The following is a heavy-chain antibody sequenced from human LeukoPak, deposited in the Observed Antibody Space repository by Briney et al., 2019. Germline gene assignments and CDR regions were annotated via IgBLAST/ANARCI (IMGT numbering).Heavy chain of an antibody. CDR1: GFTFSSYS. CDR2: ISSSSSYI. J-gene: IGHJ4*02. D-gene: IGHD3-22*01. Sequence: PGGSLRLSCAASGFTFSSYSMNWVRQAPGKGLEWVSSISSSSSYIYYADSVKGRFTISRDNAKNSLYLQMNSLRAEDTAVYYCARGHYDSGGYPLPPRRGLLEYWGQGTLVTVSS. CDR3: ARGHYDSGGYPLPPRRGLLEY. V-gene: IGHV3-21*01.